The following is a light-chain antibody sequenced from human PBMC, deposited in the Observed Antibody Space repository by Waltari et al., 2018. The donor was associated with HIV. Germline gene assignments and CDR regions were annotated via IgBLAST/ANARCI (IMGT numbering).Light chain of an antibody. V-gene: IGKV3-15*01. CDR1: QSVSSN. Sequence: EIVMTQSPATLSVSPGERASQSVSSNLAWYQQKPGQVLRLLIYGASTRATGIPARFSGSGSGTEFTLTISSLQSEDFALYYCQQYNNWPRTFGQGTKVEMK. CDR3: QQYNNWPRT. J-gene: IGKJ1*01. CDR2: GAS.